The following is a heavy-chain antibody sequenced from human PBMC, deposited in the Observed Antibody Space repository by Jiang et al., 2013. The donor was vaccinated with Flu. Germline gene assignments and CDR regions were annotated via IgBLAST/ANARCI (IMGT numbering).Heavy chain of an antibody. CDR3: ARDACSGANCFLDY. CDR1: GDSISNYY. CDR2: VYYTGST. J-gene: IGHJ4*02. Sequence: SLTCSVSGDSISNYYWNWIRQPPGKGLEWIAYVYYTGSTNYNPSRKSRVTVSVDTSKNQFSLKVNSVTAADTAVYYCARDACSGANCFLDYWGQGILVTVSS. V-gene: IGHV4-59*01. D-gene: IGHD2-15*01.